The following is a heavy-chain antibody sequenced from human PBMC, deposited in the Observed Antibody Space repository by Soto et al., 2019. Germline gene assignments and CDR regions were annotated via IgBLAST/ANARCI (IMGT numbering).Heavy chain of an antibody. CDR3: ARPPRIIADYFDC. V-gene: IGHV1-18*04. Sequence: ASVKVSCKASGYTFTCYGISWVRQAPGQGLEWMGWISAYNGNTNYAQKLQGRVTMTTDTSTSTAYMELRSLRSDDTAVYYCARPPRIIADYFDCWAREPWSPSPQ. CDR2: ISAYNGNT. CDR1: GYTFTCYG. D-gene: IGHD3-10*01. J-gene: IGHJ4*02.